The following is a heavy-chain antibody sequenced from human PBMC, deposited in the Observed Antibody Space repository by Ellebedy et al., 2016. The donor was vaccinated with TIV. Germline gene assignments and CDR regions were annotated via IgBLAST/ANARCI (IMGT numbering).Heavy chain of an antibody. V-gene: IGHV3-23*01. Sequence: GGSLRLSCAASGFTFSSYAMSWVRQAPGKGLEWVSAISGSGGSTYYAGSVKGRFTISRDNSKNTLYLQMNSLRAEDTAVYYCARGRYYGMDVWGQGTTVTVSS. CDR1: GFTFSSYA. CDR2: ISGSGGST. CDR3: ARGRYYGMDV. J-gene: IGHJ6*02.